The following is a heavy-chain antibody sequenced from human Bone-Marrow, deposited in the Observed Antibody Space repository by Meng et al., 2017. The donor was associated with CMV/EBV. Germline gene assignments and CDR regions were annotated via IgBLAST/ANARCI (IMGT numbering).Heavy chain of an antibody. Sequence: GSRRLSCAVYGGSFSGYYWSWIRQPPGKGLEWSGEIIHSGSTNYNPSLKSRVTISVDTSKNQFSLKLSSVTAADTAVYYGAREYSSSWYGFDYWGQGTLVTVSS. V-gene: IGHV4-34*12. CDR3: AREYSSSWYGFDY. D-gene: IGHD6-13*01. CDR1: GGSFSGYY. J-gene: IGHJ4*02. CDR2: IIHSGST.